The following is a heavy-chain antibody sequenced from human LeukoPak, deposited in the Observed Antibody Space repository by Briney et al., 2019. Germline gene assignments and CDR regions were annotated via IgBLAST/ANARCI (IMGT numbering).Heavy chain of an antibody. CDR2: INPNSGGT. V-gene: IGHV1-2*02. CDR1: GYTFTDYY. J-gene: IGHJ4*02. CDR3: ARAYGDYVGDY. D-gene: IGHD4-17*01. Sequence: ASVKVSCKASGYTFTDYYILWVRQAPGQGLEWMGWINPNSGGTNYAQKFQGRVTMTRDTSISTAYMELSRLISDDTAVYYCARAYGDYVGDYWGQGTLVTVSS.